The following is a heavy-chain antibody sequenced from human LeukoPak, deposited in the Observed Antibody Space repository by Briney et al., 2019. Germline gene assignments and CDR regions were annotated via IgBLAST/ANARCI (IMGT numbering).Heavy chain of an antibody. CDR2: ISSSSSTI. CDR1: GFTFSSYS. D-gene: IGHD3-16*01. V-gene: IGHV3-48*01. Sequence: GSLRLSCAASGFTFSSYSMKWGRQAPGKGQEWVSYISSSSSTIYYADSVKGRFTISRDNAKNSLYLQMNSLRAEDTAVYYCARANVHAFDIWGQGTMVTVSS. CDR3: ARANVHAFDI. J-gene: IGHJ3*02.